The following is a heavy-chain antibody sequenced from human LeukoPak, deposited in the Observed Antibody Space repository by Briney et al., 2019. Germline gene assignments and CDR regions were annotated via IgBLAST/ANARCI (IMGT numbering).Heavy chain of an antibody. CDR3: ARSIYDSSGYYGISDY. CDR2: ISGSGGST. CDR1: GFTFGTYG. Sequence: GGSLRLSCAASGFTFGTYGMSWVRQAPGKGLEWVSAISGSGGSTYYADSVKGRFTISRDNSKNRLYLQMNSLRAEDTAVYYCARSIYDSSGYYGISDYWGQGTLVTVSS. D-gene: IGHD3-22*01. J-gene: IGHJ4*02. V-gene: IGHV3-23*01.